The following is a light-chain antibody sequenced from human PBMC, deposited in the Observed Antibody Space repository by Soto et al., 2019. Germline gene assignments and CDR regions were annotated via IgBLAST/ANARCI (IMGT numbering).Light chain of an antibody. V-gene: IGKV2-28*01. CDR3: MQTLQTRT. CDR2: MGS. Sequence: DIVMTQSPLSLPVTPGEPASISCRSSQSLLYSNGYNYLDWYLQKPGQSPQLLIYMGSNRAAGVSNRFSGSGSGTDFTLKISRVEADDVGIYYCMQTLQTRTFGQGTEVEIK. CDR1: QSLLYSNGYNY. J-gene: IGKJ1*01.